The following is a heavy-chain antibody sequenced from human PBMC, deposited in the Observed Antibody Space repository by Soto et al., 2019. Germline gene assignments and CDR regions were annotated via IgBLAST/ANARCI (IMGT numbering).Heavy chain of an antibody. D-gene: IGHD2-2*01. Sequence: PGASVKVSCKTSGYTFSNYGITWVRQAPGQPLEWLGWISLYSDGTNYAQKSQGRVSMTTDTSTTTAYMELRSLRSDDTAVYYCARVVPGAEAWFGPWGQGTLVTVSS. J-gene: IGHJ5*02. CDR2: ISLYSDGT. CDR1: GYTFSNYG. V-gene: IGHV1-18*01. CDR3: ARVVPGAEAWFGP.